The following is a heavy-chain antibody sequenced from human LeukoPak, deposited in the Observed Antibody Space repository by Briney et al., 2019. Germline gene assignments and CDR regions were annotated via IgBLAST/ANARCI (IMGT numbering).Heavy chain of an antibody. CDR2: ISSSGSTI. CDR3: ARAYVDTAMAHYYYYGMDV. CDR1: GPTVSSNY. Sequence: PGGSLRLSCAASGPTVSSNYMSWVRQAPGKGLEWVSYISSSGSTIYYADSVKGRFTISRDNAKNSLYLQMNSLRAEDTAVYYCARAYVDTAMAHYYYYGMDVWGQGTTVTVSS. V-gene: IGHV3-48*03. D-gene: IGHD5-18*01. J-gene: IGHJ6*02.